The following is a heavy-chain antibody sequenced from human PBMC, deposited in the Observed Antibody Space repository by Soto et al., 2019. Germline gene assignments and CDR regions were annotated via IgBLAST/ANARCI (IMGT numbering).Heavy chain of an antibody. D-gene: IGHD4-17*01. CDR1: GFTFTSSA. J-gene: IGHJ3*02. V-gene: IGHV1-58*01. Sequence: ASVKVSCKASGFTFTSSAVQWVRQARGQRLEWIGWIVVGSGNTNYAQKFQERVTITRDMSTSTAYMELSSLRSEDTAVYYCAAPAGDYDAFDIWGQGTMVTVSS. CDR3: AAPAGDYDAFDI. CDR2: IVVGSGNT.